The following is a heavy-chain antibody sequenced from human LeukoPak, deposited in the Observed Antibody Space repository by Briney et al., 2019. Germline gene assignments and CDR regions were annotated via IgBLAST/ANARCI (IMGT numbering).Heavy chain of an antibody. D-gene: IGHD3-22*01. CDR1: GFTFSSYS. V-gene: IGHV3-21*01. CDR3: ARDDSSGSSDY. Sequence: GRSLRLSRAASGFTFSSYSMSWVRQAPGKGLEWVSSISISISYIYYAYSVKGRLTISRDNAKKSLYLQMNSLRAEDTAVYYCARDDSSGSSDYWGQGSLVTVSS. CDR2: ISISISYI. J-gene: IGHJ4*02.